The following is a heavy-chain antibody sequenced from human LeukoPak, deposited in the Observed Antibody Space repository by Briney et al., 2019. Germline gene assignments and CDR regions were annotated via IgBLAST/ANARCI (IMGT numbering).Heavy chain of an antibody. CDR2: INPGTGKT. Sequence: ASVKVSCKASGYTFTNDDINWVRQASGQGLEWMGYINPGTGKTRYAQKLQGRVTMTRDTSVNTVYMELSSLRSEDTAIYYCARVVGQWLEVYWGQGTLATVSS. CDR3: ARVVGQWLEVY. J-gene: IGHJ4*02. CDR1: GYTFTNDD. V-gene: IGHV1-8*01. D-gene: IGHD6-19*01.